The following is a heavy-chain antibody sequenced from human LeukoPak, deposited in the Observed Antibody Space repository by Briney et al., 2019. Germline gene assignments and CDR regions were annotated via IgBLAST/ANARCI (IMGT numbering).Heavy chain of an antibody. CDR2: IRSKANSYAT. CDR1: GFTFSGSA. D-gene: IGHD6-6*01. V-gene: IGHV3-73*01. J-gene: IGHJ6*03. Sequence: GGSLRLSCAASGFTFSGSAMHWVRQASGKGLEWVGRIRSKANSYATAYAASVKGRFTISRDDSKNTLYLQMNSLRAEDTAVYYCATTTSPYSSSSSLKLYYYYYMDVWGKGTTVTVSS. CDR3: ATTTSPYSSSSSLKLYYYYYMDV.